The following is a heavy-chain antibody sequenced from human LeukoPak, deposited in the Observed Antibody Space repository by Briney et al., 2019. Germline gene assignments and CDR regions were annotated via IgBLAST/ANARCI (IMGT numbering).Heavy chain of an antibody. J-gene: IGHJ4*02. D-gene: IGHD3-10*01. CDR1: GFTFSDYY. V-gene: IGHV3-11*01. CDR2: ISSSGSTI. Sequence: SGGSLRLSCAASGFTFSDYYMSWIRQAPGKGLEWVSYISSSGSTIYYADSVKGRFTISRDNAKNSLYLQMNSLRAEDTAVYYCARIGKVLWFRKLDYWGQGTLVTVSS. CDR3: ARIGKVLWFRKLDY.